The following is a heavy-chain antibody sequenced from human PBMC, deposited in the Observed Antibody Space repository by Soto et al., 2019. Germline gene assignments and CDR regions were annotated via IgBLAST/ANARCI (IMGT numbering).Heavy chain of an antibody. CDR2: INQDGSQK. Sequence: GGSLRLSCAASGFTFSSYWMSWVRQAPGKGLEWVANINQDGSQKWYVDSVKGRFTISRDNARNSLYLQMNSLRAEDTAVYYCATPNGDIVLAPLDYWGQGTLVTVSS. J-gene: IGHJ4*02. CDR1: GFTFSSYW. V-gene: IGHV3-7*02. CDR3: ATPNGDIVLAPLDY. D-gene: IGHD2-2*01.